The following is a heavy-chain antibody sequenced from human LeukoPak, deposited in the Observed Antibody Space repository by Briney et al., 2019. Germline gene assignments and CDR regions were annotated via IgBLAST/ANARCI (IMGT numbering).Heavy chain of an antibody. CDR1: GGSISSGGYY. V-gene: IGHV4-39*01. CDR3: ARLEGGYWYFDL. CDR2: IYYSGST. Sequence: SETLSLTCTVSGGSISSGGYYWGWIRQPPGKGLEWIGSIYYSGSTYYNPSLKSRVTISVDTSKNQFSLKLSSVTAADTAVYYCARLEGGYWYFDLWGRGTLVTVSS. D-gene: IGHD3-16*01. J-gene: IGHJ2*01.